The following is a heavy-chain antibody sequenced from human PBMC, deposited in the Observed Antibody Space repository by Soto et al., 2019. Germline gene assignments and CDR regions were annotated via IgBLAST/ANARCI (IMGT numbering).Heavy chain of an antibody. CDR3: VRVEGIAVTT. J-gene: IGHJ5*02. V-gene: IGHV3-30*03. CDR2: ISYNGNDK. CDR1: GFSFRDYD. Sequence: QVQLVESGGGVVQPGRSLRLSCVVSGFSFRDYDMNWVRQVPGKGLEWVAVISYNGNDKYYADSVKGGFTLSRDTSKNTLYLQMNSLRTEDTVVYYCVRVEGIAVTTWGQGTLVTVSS. D-gene: IGHD6-19*01.